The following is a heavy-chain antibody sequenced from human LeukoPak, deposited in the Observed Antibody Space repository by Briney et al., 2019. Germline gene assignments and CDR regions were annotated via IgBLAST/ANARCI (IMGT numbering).Heavy chain of an antibody. Sequence: PGGSLRLSCAASGFTVSSNYMSWVRQAPGKGLEWVSVIYSGGSTYYADSVKGRFTISRDNSKNTLYLQMNSLRAEDTAVYFCARSGPYQLPPRPIDYWGQGTLVTVSS. CDR1: GFTVSSNY. J-gene: IGHJ4*02. CDR3: ARSGPYQLPPRPIDY. D-gene: IGHD2-2*01. V-gene: IGHV3-66*01. CDR2: IYSGGST.